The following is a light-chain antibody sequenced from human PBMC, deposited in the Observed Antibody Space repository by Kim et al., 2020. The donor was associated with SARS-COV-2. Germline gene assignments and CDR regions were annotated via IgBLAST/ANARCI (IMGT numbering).Light chain of an antibody. CDR2: DAF. CDR1: QSLSNAY. J-gene: IGKJ4*01. CDR3: QQYGDSPT. Sequence: SLSPGERASLSCRASQSLSNAYLAWYQQKPGQAPRLLIYDAFRRATGIPDRFSGSGSGTGFTLTISRLEPEDFAVYYCQQYGDSPTFGGGTKLEIK. V-gene: IGKV3-20*01.